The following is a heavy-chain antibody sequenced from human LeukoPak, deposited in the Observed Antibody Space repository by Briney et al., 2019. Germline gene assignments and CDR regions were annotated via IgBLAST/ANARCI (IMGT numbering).Heavy chain of an antibody. CDR1: GFTFSDYG. V-gene: IGHV3-30*02. Sequence: GGSLRLSCTASGFTFSDYGMHWVRQAPGKGLEWVTFIRYDGSNKYYADSVKGRFTISRDNSKNTLYLQMNSLRAEDTAVYYCAREYMIVVVTVFDYWGQGTLVTVSS. J-gene: IGHJ4*02. CDR3: AREYMIVVVTVFDY. D-gene: IGHD3-22*01. CDR2: IRYDGSNK.